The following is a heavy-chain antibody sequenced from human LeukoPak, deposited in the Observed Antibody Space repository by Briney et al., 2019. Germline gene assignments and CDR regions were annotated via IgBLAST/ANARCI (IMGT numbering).Heavy chain of an antibody. Sequence: GESLKISCKGSGSRFTNYWIGWVRQLPGKGLEWMGIIYPGDSDTRYSPSFQGQVTITADKSISTAYLQWSSLKASDTAIYYCARDGLGYCSGGSCFGGGDYYYGMDVWGQGTTVTVSS. CDR1: GSRFTNYW. J-gene: IGHJ6*02. CDR3: ARDGLGYCSGGSCFGGGDYYYGMDV. D-gene: IGHD2-15*01. CDR2: IYPGDSDT. V-gene: IGHV5-51*01.